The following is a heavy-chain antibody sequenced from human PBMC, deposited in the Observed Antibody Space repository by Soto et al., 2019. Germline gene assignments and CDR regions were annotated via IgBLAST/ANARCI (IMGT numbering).Heavy chain of an antibody. J-gene: IGHJ4*02. D-gene: IGHD1-20*01. V-gene: IGHV3-23*01. CDR2: ISGSGGST. Sequence: EVQLLESGGGLVQPGGSLRLSCAASGFTFSSYAMSWVRQAPGKGLEWVSAISGSGGSTYYADCVKGRFTISRDNSKNTVYMQMNSLRGEETAVYYCAKGEGITLQWGQGTLVTVSS. CDR1: GFTFSSYA. CDR3: AKGEGITLQ.